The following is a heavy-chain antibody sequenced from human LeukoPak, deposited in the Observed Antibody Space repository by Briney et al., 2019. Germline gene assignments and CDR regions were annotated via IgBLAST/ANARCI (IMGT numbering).Heavy chain of an antibody. V-gene: IGHV3-74*01. CDR3: ARELPFDY. CDR1: GFTFRKYW. J-gene: IGHJ4*02. CDR2: IKSDGSRT. Sequence: QPGGSLRLSCAASGFTFRKYWLHWVRQAPGKGLVWVSRIKSDGSRTDYADSVKGRFTISRDNAKNTLYLQMNSLRAEDTAVYYCARELPFDYWGQGTLVTVSS. D-gene: IGHD2-15*01.